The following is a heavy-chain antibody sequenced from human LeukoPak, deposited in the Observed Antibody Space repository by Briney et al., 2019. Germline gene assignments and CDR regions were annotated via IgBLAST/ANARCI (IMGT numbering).Heavy chain of an antibody. D-gene: IGHD1-14*01. CDR2: INPSGGDT. J-gene: IGHJ4*02. CDR1: GYTFTSNY. V-gene: IGHV1-46*01. CDR3: AREVMDNLRFDY. Sequence: ASVKVSCKASGYTFTSNYMHWVRHAPGQGLEWMGIINPSGGDTSYAQKFQGRLTMTRATSTNTVYMELTSLRSEDTAVYYCAREVMDNLRFDYWGQGTLVTVSS.